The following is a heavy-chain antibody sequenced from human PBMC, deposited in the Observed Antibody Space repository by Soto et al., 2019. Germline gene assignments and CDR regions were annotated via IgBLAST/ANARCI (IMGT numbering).Heavy chain of an antibody. CDR3: AIQYPDAFDI. D-gene: IGHD2-2*02. Sequence: SQTLLLTCAISGDSFSSNSAAWKWIRQSPSRGLEWLGRTYYRSKWYNDYAVSVKSRITINPDTSKNQFSLQLNSVTPEDTAVYYCAIQYPDAFDIWGQGTMVTVSS. CDR2: TYYRSKWYN. CDR1: GDSFSSNSAA. V-gene: IGHV6-1*01. J-gene: IGHJ3*02.